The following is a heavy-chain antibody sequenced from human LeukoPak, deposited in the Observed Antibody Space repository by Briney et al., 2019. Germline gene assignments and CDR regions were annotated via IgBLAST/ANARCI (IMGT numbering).Heavy chain of an antibody. CDR3: ARELWFANAPGSWLDP. J-gene: IGHJ5*02. V-gene: IGHV4-30-2*01. Sequence: SETLSLTCVVYGDSISSGAYSWSWIRQPPGKGLERIGYIFHTGSTFYNPSLKSRVTISVDNSKNQFSLRLNSVTAADTAVYYCARELWFANAPGSWLDPWGQGTLVTVSS. CDR2: IFHTGST. CDR1: GDSISSGAYS. D-gene: IGHD3-10*01.